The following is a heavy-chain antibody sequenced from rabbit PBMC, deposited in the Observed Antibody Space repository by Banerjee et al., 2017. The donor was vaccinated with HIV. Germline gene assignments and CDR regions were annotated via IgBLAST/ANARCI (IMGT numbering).Heavy chain of an antibody. CDR2: IYAGSGGST. CDR3: ARGGWTYGYAGGAYADYFNL. J-gene: IGHJ4*01. D-gene: IGHD6-1*01. CDR1: GFTFSSYW. Sequence: QSLQESGGDLVKPGASLTLTCTASGFTFSSYWMSWVRLAPGKGLEWIACIYAGSGGSTYYANWAKGRFTISKTSSTTVTLQMTSLTAADTATYFCARGGWTYGYAGGAYADYFNLWGQGTLVTVS. V-gene: IGHV1S40*01.